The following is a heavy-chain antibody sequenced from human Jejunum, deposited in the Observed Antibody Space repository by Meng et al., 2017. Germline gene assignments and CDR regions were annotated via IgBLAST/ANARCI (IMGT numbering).Heavy chain of an antibody. CDR3: ARDLGYCSGGMCYSVFDY. Sequence: GESLKISCTASGFTFSSYYMNWVRQAPGKGLEWVATIKQDGSGEYYVDSVRGRFTISRDNAKNSLYLQMNSLRAEDTAVYYCARDLGYCSGGMCYSVFDYWGQGTLVTVSS. V-gene: IGHV3-7*01. CDR1: GFTFSSYY. D-gene: IGHD2-15*01. CDR2: IKQDGSGE. J-gene: IGHJ4*02.